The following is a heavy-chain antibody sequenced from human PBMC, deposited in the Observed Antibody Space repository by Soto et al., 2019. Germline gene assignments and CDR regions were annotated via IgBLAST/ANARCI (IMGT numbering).Heavy chain of an antibody. V-gene: IGHV3-11*01. J-gene: IGHJ6*03. D-gene: IGHD2-2*01. CDR1: GFTFSDYY. CDR3: ARSFLPAADTYYYYYYMDV. CDR2: ISSSGSTI. Sequence: GGSLRLSCAASGFTFSDYYMSWIRQAPGKGLEWVSYISSSGSTIYYADSVKGRFTISRDNAKNSLYLQMNSLRAEDTAVYYCARSFLPAADTYYYYYYMDVWGKGTTVTVSS.